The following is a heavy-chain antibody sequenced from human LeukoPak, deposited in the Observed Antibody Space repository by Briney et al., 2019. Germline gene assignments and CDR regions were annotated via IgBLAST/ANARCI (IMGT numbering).Heavy chain of an antibody. J-gene: IGHJ4*02. CDR2: ISGSGGST. CDR1: GFTFSSYA. CDR3: ARGSPSDFWSGFTY. V-gene: IGHV3-23*01. D-gene: IGHD3-3*01. Sequence: GGSLRLSCAASGFTFSSYAMSWVRQAPGKGLEWVSAISGSGGSTYYADSVKGRFTISRDNSKNSLYLQMNSLRAEDTALYYCARGSPSDFWSGFTYWGQGTLVTVSS.